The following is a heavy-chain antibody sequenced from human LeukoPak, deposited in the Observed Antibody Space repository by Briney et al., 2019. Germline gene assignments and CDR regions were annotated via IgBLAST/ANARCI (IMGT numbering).Heavy chain of an antibody. CDR2: INPYSGGT. CDR1: GYTFTDYY. D-gene: IGHD6-6*01. CDR3: ARGSSTRVYYYYYMDA. V-gene: IGHV1-2*02. Sequence: ASVKVSCKASGYTFTDYYMHWVRQAPGQGLEWTGWINPYSGGTNSEQKFQGRVTMTRDTSISTAYMEVSRVRSDDTAMYYCARGSSTRVYYYYYMDAWGKGTTVTVSS. J-gene: IGHJ6*03.